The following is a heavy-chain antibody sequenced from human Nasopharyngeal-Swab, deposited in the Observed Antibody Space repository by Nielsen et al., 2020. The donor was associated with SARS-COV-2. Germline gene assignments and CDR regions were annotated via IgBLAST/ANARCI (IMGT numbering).Heavy chain of an antibody. Sequence: SCTASGFPFTSSALQWVRQAPGQRLEWIGWIVVPNGNTNYAQKFQERVTITRDMSTSTAYMELRSLRSEDTAVYYCAALNSGSFRYWGQGTLVSVSS. CDR1: GFPFTSSA. CDR3: AALNSGSFRY. J-gene: IGHJ4*02. D-gene: IGHD1-26*01. V-gene: IGHV1-58*01. CDR2: IVVPNGNT.